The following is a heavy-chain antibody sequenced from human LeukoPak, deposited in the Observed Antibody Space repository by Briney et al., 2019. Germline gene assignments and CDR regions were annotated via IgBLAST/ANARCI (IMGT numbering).Heavy chain of an antibody. J-gene: IGHJ6*02. Sequence: SSETLSLTCAVYGGSFSGYYWSWIRQPPGKGLEWIGEINHSGSTNYNPSLKSRVTISVDTSKNQFSLKLSSVTAADTAVYYCARGTRTGYSSSWYVYYYGMDVWGQGTTVTVSS. D-gene: IGHD6-13*01. CDR3: ARGTRTGYSSSWYVYYYGMDV. CDR2: INHSGST. V-gene: IGHV4-34*01. CDR1: GGSFSGYY.